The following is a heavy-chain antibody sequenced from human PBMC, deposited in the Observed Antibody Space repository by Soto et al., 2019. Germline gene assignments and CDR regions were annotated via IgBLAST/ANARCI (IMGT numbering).Heavy chain of an antibody. D-gene: IGHD3-22*01. J-gene: IGHJ6*02. CDR2: ISSSSSYT. CDR3: ARVSYDSSGFYGMDV. CDR1: GFTFSDYY. Sequence: GSLRLSCAASGFTFSDYYMSWIRQAPGKGLEWVSYISSSSSYTNYADSVKGRFTISRDNAKNSLYLQMNSLRAEDTAVYYCARVSYDSSGFYGMDVWGQGTTVTVS. V-gene: IGHV3-11*06.